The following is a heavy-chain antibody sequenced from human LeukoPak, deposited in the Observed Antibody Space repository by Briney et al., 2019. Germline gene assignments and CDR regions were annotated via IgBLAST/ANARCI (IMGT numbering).Heavy chain of an antibody. CDR3: ANGFYGGDAGDHFDY. Sequence: GGTLRLSCAASGFTFSSYGMHWVRQAPGKGLEWEAVISYDGTNKFYADSVKGRFTISRDNSKNTLYLQMNSLRAEDTAVYYCANGFYGGDAGDHFDYWGQGTLVTVSS. CDR1: GFTFSSYG. J-gene: IGHJ4*02. D-gene: IGHD4-23*01. V-gene: IGHV3-30*18. CDR2: ISYDGTNK.